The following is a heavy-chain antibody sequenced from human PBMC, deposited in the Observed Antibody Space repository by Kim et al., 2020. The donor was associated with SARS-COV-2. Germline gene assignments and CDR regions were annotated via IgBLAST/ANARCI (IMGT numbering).Heavy chain of an antibody. CDR3: ARDDRSGYGWFDY. CDR2: IYHSGST. V-gene: IGHV4-59*08. CDR1: GGSISRYY. D-gene: IGHD3-22*01. J-gene: IGHJ4*02. Sequence: SETLSLTCTVSGGSISRYYWSWIRQPPGKGLEWIGSIYHSGSTNYNPSLKSRVTISVDTSKNQFSLKLSSVTAADTAVYYCARDDRSGYGWFDYWGQGTLVTVSS.